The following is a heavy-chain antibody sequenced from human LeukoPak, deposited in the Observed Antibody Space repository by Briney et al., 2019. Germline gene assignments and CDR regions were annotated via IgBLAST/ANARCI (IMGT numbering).Heavy chain of an antibody. Sequence: GGSLRLSCAASGFTFSTYAMHWVRQAPGKGLEWVAVISYDGSNTYSADSVKGRFTISRDNSKNTLFLQMSSLTPEDTAVYYCAREDQVGANSFDIWGQGTMVTVSS. CDR2: ISYDGSNT. CDR3: AREDQVGANSFDI. D-gene: IGHD1-26*01. V-gene: IGHV3-30-3*01. CDR1: GFTFSTYA. J-gene: IGHJ3*02.